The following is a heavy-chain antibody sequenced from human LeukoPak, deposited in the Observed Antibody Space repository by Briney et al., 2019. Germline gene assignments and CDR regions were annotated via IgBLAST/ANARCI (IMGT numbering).Heavy chain of an antibody. J-gene: IGHJ4*02. V-gene: IGHV4-4*07. CDR3: ARWAGSGSYYKGSYFDY. CDR2: IYTSGST. Sequence: SASLSLTCPVSGGSISSYYWSWIRQPAGKGLEWIGRIYTSGSTKYHPPLKSRDTMSLDTSKNQFSLKLSSVTAADTAVYYCARWAGSGSYYKGSYFDYWGQGTLVTVSS. D-gene: IGHD3-10*01. CDR1: GGSISSYY.